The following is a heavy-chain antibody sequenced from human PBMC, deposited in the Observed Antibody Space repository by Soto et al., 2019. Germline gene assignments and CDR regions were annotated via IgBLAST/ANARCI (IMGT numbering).Heavy chain of an antibody. CDR1: GGSISSYY. V-gene: IGHV4-59*12. CDR2: IYYRGNT. Sequence: SETLSLTCTVSGGSISSYYWSWIRQPPGKGLEWIGYIYYRGNTDYNPSLKSRVTISVDRSKNQFSLKLSSVTAADTAVYYCATSYGYCSGGSCDLNWFDPWGQGTLVTVSS. D-gene: IGHD2-15*01. CDR3: ATSYGYCSGGSCDLNWFDP. J-gene: IGHJ5*02.